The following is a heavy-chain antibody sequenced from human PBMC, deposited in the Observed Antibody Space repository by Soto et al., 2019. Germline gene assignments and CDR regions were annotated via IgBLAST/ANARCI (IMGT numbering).Heavy chain of an antibody. J-gene: IGHJ4*02. CDR3: ARGLYYYDSSGYYPEDYFDN. V-gene: IGHV3-23*01. D-gene: IGHD3-22*01. CDR2: ISGSGGNT. CDR1: RFTSRYYS. Sequence: LXLSCAASRFTSRYYSMSWGSQSPWKGLKWVSAISGSGGNTYYANSLRPRFTISRDYSKTKVNLQMDRLRAEDTAVYYCARGLYYYDSSGYYPEDYFDNWGQGTKVTVSS.